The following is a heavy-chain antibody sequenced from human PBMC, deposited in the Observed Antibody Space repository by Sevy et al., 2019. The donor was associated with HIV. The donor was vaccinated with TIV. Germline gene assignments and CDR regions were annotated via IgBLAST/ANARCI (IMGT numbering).Heavy chain of an antibody. CDR2: VLPEDSST. Sequence: GESLKISCKGSGYSFSSHWIGCVRHMPGKGLEWMGIVLPEDSSTRYSPSFEGQVTFSADKSTSTAYLQWSSLKASDTAIYYCATSRSGYFDSSGYYIYWGQGTLVTVSS. V-gene: IGHV5-51*01. CDR1: GYSFSSHW. J-gene: IGHJ4*02. D-gene: IGHD3-22*01. CDR3: ATSRSGYFDSSGYYIY.